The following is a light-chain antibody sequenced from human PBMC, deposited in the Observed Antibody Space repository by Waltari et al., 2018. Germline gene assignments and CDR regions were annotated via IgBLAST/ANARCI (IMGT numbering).Light chain of an antibody. V-gene: IGKV4-1*01. CDR2: WGS. CDR3: QQHYSTPWT. J-gene: IGKJ1*01. CDR1: QSVLYSSNNKTY. Sequence: DIVMTQSPDSLVVFLGESAPLNRKASQSVLYSSNNKTYLAWYQQKPGQPPKLFIYWGSTRESGVPDRFSGSGSGTDFTLTISSLQAEDVAVYYCQQHYSTPWTFGQGTKVEIK.